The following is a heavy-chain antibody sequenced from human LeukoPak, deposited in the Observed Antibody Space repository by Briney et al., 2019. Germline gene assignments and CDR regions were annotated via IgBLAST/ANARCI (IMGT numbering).Heavy chain of an antibody. V-gene: IGHV3-7*01. CDR3: AREHRPHSSGWYDVEYYYYGMDV. J-gene: IGHJ6*02. CDR2: IKQDGSEK. Sequence: TGGSLRLSCAASGFTFSSYWMSWVRQAPGKGLEWVANIKQDGSEKYYVDSVKGRFTISRDNAKNSLYLQMNSLRAEDTAVYYCAREHRPHSSGWYDVEYYYYGMDVWGQGTTVTVSS. D-gene: IGHD6-19*01. CDR1: GFTFSSYW.